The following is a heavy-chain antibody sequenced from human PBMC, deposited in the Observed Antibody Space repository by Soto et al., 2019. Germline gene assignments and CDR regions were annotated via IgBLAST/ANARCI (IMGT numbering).Heavy chain of an antibody. CDR2: IIPIFGTA. V-gene: IGHV1-69*01. Sequence: QVQLVQSGAEVKKPGSSVKVSCKASGGTFSSYAISWVRQAPGQGLEWMGGIIPIFGTANYAQKFQGRVTITAAESSSTAYMELSSLRSEDTAVYYCERGAELSCYLYYFDYGGQGTQGTVSS. CDR3: ERGAELSCYLYYFDY. J-gene: IGHJ4*02. CDR1: GGTFSSYA. D-gene: IGHD3-10*01.